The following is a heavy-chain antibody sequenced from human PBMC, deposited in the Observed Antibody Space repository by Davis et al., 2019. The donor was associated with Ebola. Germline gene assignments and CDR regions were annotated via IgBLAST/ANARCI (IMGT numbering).Heavy chain of an antibody. CDR3: ARWDTVTKAMDV. V-gene: IGHV3-21*04. J-gene: IGHJ6*03. CDR2: IGSSSSYI. D-gene: IGHD4-17*01. Sequence: PGGSLRLSCAASGFTFSSYSMNWVRQAPGKGLEWVSSIGSSSSYIYYADSVKGRFTISRDNSKNTLYLQMNSLRAEDTAVYYCARWDTVTKAMDVWGKGTTVTVSS. CDR1: GFTFSSYS.